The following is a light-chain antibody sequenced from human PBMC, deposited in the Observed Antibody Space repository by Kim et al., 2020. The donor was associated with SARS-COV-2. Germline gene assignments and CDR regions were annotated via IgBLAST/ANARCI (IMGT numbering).Light chain of an antibody. J-gene: IGLJ2*01. CDR1: GNGLPNSDY. CDR2: AIY. Sequence: QSALTQPASVSGSPGQSITISCSGTGNGLPNSDYVSWYQQHPGTAPRLILYAIYNRPSGVSSRFSGSRSGDTASLIISGLLPEDEADYYCSSYTGSAVFFGGGTQLTVL. V-gene: IGLV2-14*03. CDR3: SSYTGSAVF.